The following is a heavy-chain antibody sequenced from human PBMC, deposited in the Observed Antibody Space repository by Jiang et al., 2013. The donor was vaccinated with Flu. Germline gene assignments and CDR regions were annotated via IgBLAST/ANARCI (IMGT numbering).Heavy chain of an antibody. V-gene: IGHV1-69*01. Sequence: GAEVKKPGSSVKVSCKASGGTFSSYAISWVRQAPGQGLEWMGGIIPIFGTANYAQKFQGRVTITADESTSTAYMELSSLRSEDTAVYYCARERAGERVGVSDWFDPWGQGTLVTVSS. CDR1: GGTFSSYA. CDR3: ARERAGERVGVSDWFDP. J-gene: IGHJ5*02. D-gene: IGHD6-13*01. CDR2: IIPIFGTA.